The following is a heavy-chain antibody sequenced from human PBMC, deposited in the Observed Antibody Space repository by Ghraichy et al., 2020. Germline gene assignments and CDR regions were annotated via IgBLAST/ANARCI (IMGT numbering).Heavy chain of an antibody. V-gene: IGHV4-59*01. CDR3: AKDREGGYSGYDFFDY. Sequence: SQTLSLPCTVSGGSISSYYWSWIRQPPGKGLEWIGYIYYSGSTNYNPSLKSRVTISVDTSKNQFSLKLSSVTAADTAVYYCAKDREGGYSGYDFFDYWGQGTLGTGSS. CDR1: GGSISSYY. J-gene: IGHJ4*02. CDR2: IYYSGST. D-gene: IGHD5-12*01.